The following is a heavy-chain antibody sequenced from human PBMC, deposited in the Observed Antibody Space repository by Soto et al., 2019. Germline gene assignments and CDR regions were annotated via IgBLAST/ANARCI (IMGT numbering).Heavy chain of an antibody. CDR1: GYKVSTWHNFTSYW. Sequence: PGESLKISCMGSGYKVSTWHNFTSYWIAWVRQMPGEGLDWMGIIYPGDSDTRYSPSFQGQVTISADKSINSVYLQWSSLKASDTATYFCTRHAVSTSGGVIVSHWFDPWGQGTQVTVSS. CDR3: TRHAVSTSGGVIVSHWFDP. V-gene: IGHV5-51*01. J-gene: IGHJ5*02. D-gene: IGHD3-16*02. CDR2: IYPGDSDT.